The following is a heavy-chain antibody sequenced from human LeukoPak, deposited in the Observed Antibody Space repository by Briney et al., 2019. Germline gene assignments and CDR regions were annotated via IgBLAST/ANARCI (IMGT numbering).Heavy chain of an antibody. J-gene: IGHJ3*02. V-gene: IGHV3-7*01. CDR1: GSTFSSYW. D-gene: IGHD3-10*01. Sequence: GGSLRLSCAASGSTFSSYWMSWVRQAPGKGLEWVANIKQDGSEKYYVDSVKGRFTISRDNAKNSLYLQMNSLRAEDTAVYYCARDIKVRGVIVNAFDIWGQGTMVTVSS. CDR3: ARDIKVRGVIVNAFDI. CDR2: IKQDGSEK.